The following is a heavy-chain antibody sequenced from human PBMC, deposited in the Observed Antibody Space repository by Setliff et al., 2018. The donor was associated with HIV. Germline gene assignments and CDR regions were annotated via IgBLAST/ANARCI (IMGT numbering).Heavy chain of an antibody. CDR2: VYHRGGT. V-gene: IGHV4-39*01. J-gene: IGHJ4*02. D-gene: IGHD6-19*01. CDR3: TRRFEKWVAFDY. Sequence: PSGTLSLTCTVSGGSISISSYYWAGIRQSPGKGLGWIGNVYHRGGTDYNPSLRSRGSISVDTSTNQFSLCLASVTAADTAVYYCTRRFEKWVAFDYGGQGTLVTSPQ. CDR1: GGSISISSYY.